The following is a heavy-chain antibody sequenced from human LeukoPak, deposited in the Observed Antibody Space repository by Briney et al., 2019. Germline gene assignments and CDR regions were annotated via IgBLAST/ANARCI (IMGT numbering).Heavy chain of an antibody. CDR1: GYTLTELS. CDR2: FDPEDGET. D-gene: IGHD6-19*01. CDR3: ATDRAEQWLVPY. V-gene: IGHV1-24*01. J-gene: IGHJ4*02. Sequence: ASVKVSCKISGYTLTELSMHWVRQAPGKELEWMGGFDPEDGETIYAQKFQGRVTMTEDTSTDTAYMELSSLRSEDTAVYYCATDRAEQWLVPYWGQGTLVTVSS.